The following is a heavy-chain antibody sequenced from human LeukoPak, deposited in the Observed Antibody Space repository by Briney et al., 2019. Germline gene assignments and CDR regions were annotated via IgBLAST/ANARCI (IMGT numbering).Heavy chain of an antibody. V-gene: IGHV3-7*01. J-gene: IGHJ4*02. Sequence: GGSLRLSCAASGFTFNNYWMSWVRQAPGKGLEWVANIKKDGSEKNYVDSVKGRFTISRDNAKTSLYLQMNSLRAEDTAVYYCARSLWPEDYWGQGTLVTVSS. CDR1: GFTFNNYW. D-gene: IGHD5-18*01. CDR3: ARSLWPEDY. CDR2: IKKDGSEK.